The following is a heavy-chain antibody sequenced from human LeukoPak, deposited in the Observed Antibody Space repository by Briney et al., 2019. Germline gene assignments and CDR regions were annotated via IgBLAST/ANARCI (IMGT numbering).Heavy chain of an antibody. CDR2: ISSSSTYT. CDR1: GFSFSDYY. D-gene: IGHD6-19*01. Sequence: GGSLRLSCAASGFSFSDYYMSWIRQAPGKGLEWVSYISSSSTYTNYADSVKGRFTISRDNAKNSLYLQMNSLRADDTAVYYCAREGKQWLVLWFDPWGQGTLVTVSS. J-gene: IGHJ5*02. CDR3: AREGKQWLVLWFDP. V-gene: IGHV3-11*06.